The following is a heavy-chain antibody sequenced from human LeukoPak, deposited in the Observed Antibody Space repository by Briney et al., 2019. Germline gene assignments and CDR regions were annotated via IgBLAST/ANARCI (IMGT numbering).Heavy chain of an antibody. CDR3: ARDLAVPGTARGY. J-gene: IGHJ4*02. V-gene: IGHV7-4-1*01. Sequence: ASVKVSCKASGYTFSAYDISWMRQAPGQGLEWMGGINTNTGNPTYAQDFTGRFVFSLDSSVTTAYLQIDSVRADDTAVYFCARDLAVPGTARGYWGQGTLVTVSS. CDR2: INTNTGNP. D-gene: IGHD6-19*01. CDR1: GYTFSAYD.